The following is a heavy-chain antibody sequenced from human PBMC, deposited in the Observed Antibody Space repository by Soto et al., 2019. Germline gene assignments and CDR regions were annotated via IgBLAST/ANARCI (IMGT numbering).Heavy chain of an antibody. D-gene: IGHD2-15*01. Sequence: ASVKVSCKASGGTFSSYTISWVRQAPGQGLEWMGRIIPILGIANYAQKFQGRVTITADKSTSTAYMELSSLRSEDTAVYYCARGGAPTWYGDFDWFDPWGQGTLVTVSS. CDR2: IIPILGIA. CDR1: GGTFSSYT. CDR3: ARGGAPTWYGDFDWFDP. V-gene: IGHV1-69*02. J-gene: IGHJ5*02.